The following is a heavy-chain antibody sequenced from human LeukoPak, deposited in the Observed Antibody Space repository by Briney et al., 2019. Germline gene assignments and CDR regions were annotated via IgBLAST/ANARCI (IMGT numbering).Heavy chain of an antibody. V-gene: IGHV3-7*01. CDR3: ARDWGWTTFDS. D-gene: IGHD3-16*01. CDR1: GFTFSSHW. Sequence: GGSLRLSCAASGFTFSSHWRTWVRQAPGKGLEFVANLNQDGNVWNYVDSVRGRFTISRDNAKNSVHLQLNSLRVEDTAVYYCARDWGWTTFDSWGQGTLVAGSS. CDR2: LNQDGNVW. J-gene: IGHJ4*02.